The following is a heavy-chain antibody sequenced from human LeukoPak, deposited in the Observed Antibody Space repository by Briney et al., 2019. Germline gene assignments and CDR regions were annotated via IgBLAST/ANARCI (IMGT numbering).Heavy chain of an antibody. CDR2: ISCDGNNK. D-gene: IGHD3-22*01. CDR1: GFTFSSYA. Sequence: GGSLRLSCAASAASGFTFSSYAFHWVRQAPGKGLEWVAVISCDGNNKYYADSVRGRFTISRDNSKSTLFLQMNSLRVEDTAVYYCATEGSVNYYYDISGYYNHWGQGTLVTVSS. V-gene: IGHV3-30-3*01. CDR3: ATEGSVNYYYDISGYYNH. J-gene: IGHJ4*02.